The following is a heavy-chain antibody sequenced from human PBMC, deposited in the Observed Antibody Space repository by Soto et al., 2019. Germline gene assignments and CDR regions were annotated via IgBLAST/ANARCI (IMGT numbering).Heavy chain of an antibody. V-gene: IGHV4-34*01. CDR3: ARGRYCSSTSCYSYYYYYYMDV. D-gene: IGHD2-2*01. CDR1: GGSFSGYY. J-gene: IGHJ6*03. CDR2: INHSGST. Sequence: SETLSLTCAVYGGSFSGYYWSWIRQPPGKGLEWIGEINHSGSTNYNPSLKSRVTISVDTSKNQFSLKLSSVTAADTAVYYCARGRYCSSTSCYSYYYYYYMDVWGKGTTVTVSS.